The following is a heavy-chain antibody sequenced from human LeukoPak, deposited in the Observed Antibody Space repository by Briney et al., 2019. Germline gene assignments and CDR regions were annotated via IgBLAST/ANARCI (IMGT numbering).Heavy chain of an antibody. CDR3: ARRGIAAVGTRLAYFDL. V-gene: IGHV4-34*01. CDR1: GGSFRVYY. Sequence: SETLSLTCSVYGGSFRVYYWSWIPQPPPEGPECSGEIYHSGSTNYNPSLTSRVTISVDTSKNQCSLKLSSVTAADTAVYYCARRGIAAVGTRLAYFDLWGAGTLVSVSS. J-gene: IGHJ2*01. CDR2: IYHSGST. D-gene: IGHD6-13*01.